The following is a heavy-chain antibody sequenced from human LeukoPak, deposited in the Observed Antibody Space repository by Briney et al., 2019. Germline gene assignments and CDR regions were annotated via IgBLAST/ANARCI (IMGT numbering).Heavy chain of an antibody. J-gene: IGHJ6*02. Sequence: SETLSLTCTVSGDSINSGGYYWGWIRQHPGKGLEWIGFIYYTGYTYSNPSLKSRFAISLDTSKNQFSLKLNSVTAADTAVYYCARDPGGFGELFGTSGLDVWGQGTTVLVSS. CDR1: GDSINSGGYY. V-gene: IGHV4-31*03. D-gene: IGHD3-10*01. CDR3: ARDPGGFGELFGTSGLDV. CDR2: IYYTGYT.